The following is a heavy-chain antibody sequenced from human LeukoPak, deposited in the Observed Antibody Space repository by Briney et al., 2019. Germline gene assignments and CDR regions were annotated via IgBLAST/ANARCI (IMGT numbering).Heavy chain of an antibody. CDR1: GYTFTGYY. CDR2: INPNSGGT. D-gene: IGHD3-10*01. J-gene: IGHJ4*02. V-gene: IGHV1-2*02. CDR3: ARDRGETAFDY. Sequence: ASVNASCKASGYTFTGYYMHWVRQAPGQGLEWMGWINPNSGGTNYTQKFQGRVTMTRDTSISTAYMELSRLRSDDTAVYYCARDRGETAFDYWGQGTLVTVSS.